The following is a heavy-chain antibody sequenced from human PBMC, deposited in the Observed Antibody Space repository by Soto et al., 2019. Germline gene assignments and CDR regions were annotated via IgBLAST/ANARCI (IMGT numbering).Heavy chain of an antibody. CDR1: GFTFSSYS. Sequence: GGSLRLSCAASGFTFSSYSMNWVRQAPGKGLEWVSFISSSSSTIYYADSVKGRFTISRDNAKNSLYLQMNSLRDEDTAVYYCAREIPYDDSSAYGGCSSPWGQGTLVTVST. V-gene: IGHV3-48*02. CDR2: ISSSSSTI. D-gene: IGHD3-22*01. CDR3: AREIPYDDSSAYGGCSSP. J-gene: IGHJ5*02.